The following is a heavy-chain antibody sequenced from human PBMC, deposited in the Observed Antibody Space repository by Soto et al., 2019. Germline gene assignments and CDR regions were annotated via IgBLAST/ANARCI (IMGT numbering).Heavy chain of an antibody. J-gene: IGHJ4*02. V-gene: IGHV1-46*01. CDR1: GYTFTSYY. D-gene: IGHD3-22*01. CDR3: ARVGGKTSPPNASRFSDSSGSTSLFGY. Sequence: GASVKVSCKASGYTFTSYYMHWVRQAPGQGLEWMGIINPSGGSTSYAQKFQGRVTMTRDTSTSTVYMELSSLRSEDTAVYYCARVGGKTSPPNASRFSDSSGSTSLFGYWGQGTLVTVSS. CDR2: INPSGGST.